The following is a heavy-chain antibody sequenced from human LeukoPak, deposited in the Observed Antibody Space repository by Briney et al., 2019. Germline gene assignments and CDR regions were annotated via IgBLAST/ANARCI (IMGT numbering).Heavy chain of an antibody. J-gene: IGHJ4*02. V-gene: IGHV3-7*02. CDR2: IKQDGNEK. D-gene: IGHD1-26*01. CDR3: ARGGGSYSYYFDY. Sequence: GGSLRLSCAASGFIFSSYLMTWVRQAPGKGLEWVANIKQDGNEKYYVDSVKGRFTISRDNAKNTLYLQMNSLRAEDTAVYYCARGGGSYSYYFDYWGQGTLVTVSS. CDR1: GFIFSSYL.